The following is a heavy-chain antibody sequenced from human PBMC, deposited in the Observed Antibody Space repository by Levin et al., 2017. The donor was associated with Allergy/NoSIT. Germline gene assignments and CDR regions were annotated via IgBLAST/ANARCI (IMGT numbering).Heavy chain of an antibody. CDR1: GYSFTSYW. CDR2: IYPGDSDT. Sequence: ASVKVSCKGSGYSFTSYWIGWVRQMPGKGLEWMGIIYPGDSDTRYSPSFQGQVTISADKSISTAYLQWSSLKASDTAMYYCARAGFEGPYYFDYWGQGTLVTVSS. J-gene: IGHJ4*02. CDR3: ARAGFEGPYYFDY. V-gene: IGHV5-51*01.